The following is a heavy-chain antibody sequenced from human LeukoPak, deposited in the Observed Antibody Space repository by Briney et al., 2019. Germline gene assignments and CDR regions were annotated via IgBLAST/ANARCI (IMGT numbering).Heavy chain of an antibody. CDR3: ARQEYYYDSSGYYSGADAFNI. CDR2: IYYSGST. CDR1: GGSISSYY. Sequence: PSETLSLTCTVSGGSISSYYWSWIRQPPGKGLEWIGYIYYSGSTNYNPSLKSRVTISVDTSKNQFSLKLSSVTAADTAVYYCARQEYYYDSSGYYSGADAFNIWGKGTMVTVSS. J-gene: IGHJ3*02. D-gene: IGHD3-22*01. V-gene: IGHV4-59*08.